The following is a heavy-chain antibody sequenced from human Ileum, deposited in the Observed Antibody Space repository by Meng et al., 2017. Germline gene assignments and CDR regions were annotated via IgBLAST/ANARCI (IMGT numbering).Heavy chain of an antibody. D-gene: IGHD6-6*01. CDR2: IYYSGST. J-gene: IGHJ4*02. CDR3: ARSSTSPASYFFDY. CDR1: GGSVSSGSYY. Sequence: QVRLQESGPRRVRPSETLSLACTVSGGSVSSGSYYWSWIRQPPGKGLEWIGHIYYSGSTNYNPSLKSRVTISVDMSKNQFSLKLNSVTAADTAIYFCARSSTSPASYFFDYWGQGTLVTVSS. V-gene: IGHV4-61*01.